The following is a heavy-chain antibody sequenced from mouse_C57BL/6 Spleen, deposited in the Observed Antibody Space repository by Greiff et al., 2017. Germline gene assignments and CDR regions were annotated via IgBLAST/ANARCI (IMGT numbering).Heavy chain of an antibody. CDR2: IYPGDGDT. J-gene: IGHJ4*01. V-gene: IGHV1-82*01. D-gene: IGHD2-4*01. CDR3: ARFYYDYEYYYAMDY. Sequence: RLHRFGLSLLNLGPPGKISAKLLATVSGSPWWTGLKRRPGKCLEWIGRIYPGDGDTNYNGKFKGKATLTADKSSSTAYMQLSSLTSEDSAVYFCARFYYDYEYYYAMDYWGQGTSVTVSS. CDR1: ATVSGSPW.